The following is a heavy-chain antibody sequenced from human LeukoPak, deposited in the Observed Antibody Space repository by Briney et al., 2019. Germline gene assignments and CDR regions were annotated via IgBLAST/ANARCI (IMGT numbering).Heavy chain of an antibody. J-gene: IGHJ4*02. D-gene: IGHD3-22*01. CDR2: IYYSGST. V-gene: IGHV4-4*02. CDR1: GGSISSSNW. CDR3: ACTYYYDSSGYDY. Sequence: KPSETLSLTCAVSGGSISSSNWWSWVRQPPGKGLEWIGYIYYSGSTYYNPSLKSRVTISVDTSKNQFSLKLSSVTAADTAVYYCACTYYYDSSGYDYWGQGTLVTVSS.